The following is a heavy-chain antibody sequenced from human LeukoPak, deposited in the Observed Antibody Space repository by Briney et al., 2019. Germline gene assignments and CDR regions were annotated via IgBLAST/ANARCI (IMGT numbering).Heavy chain of an antibody. Sequence: SETLSLTCAVYGGSFSGYYWSWIRQPPGKGLEWIGEINQSESSNYNPSLKSRVTISVDTSKNQFSLKLSSVTAADTAVYYCATSTRPSYSSSWYIGSRNYMDVWGKGTTVTVSS. CDR3: ATSTRPSYSSSWYIGSRNYMDV. CDR1: GGSFSGYY. V-gene: IGHV4-34*01. CDR2: INQSESS. J-gene: IGHJ6*03. D-gene: IGHD6-13*01.